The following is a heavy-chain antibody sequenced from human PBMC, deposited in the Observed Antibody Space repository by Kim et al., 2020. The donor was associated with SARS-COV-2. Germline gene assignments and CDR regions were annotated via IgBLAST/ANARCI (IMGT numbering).Heavy chain of an antibody. CDR3: AKNVHITSVTFLWYFDL. D-gene: IGHD2-2*01. V-gene: IGHV3-23*01. CDR1: RFTFSSSS. CDR2: IFGSGHGT. J-gene: IGHJ2*01. Sequence: GGSLRLSCAASRFTFSSSSMTWVRQAPGKGLEWVASIFGSGHGTYYPAPVKGLFIISRDNSKNTLYLQMNNLRADDTAFYYCAKNVHITSVTFLWYFDLWGRGTLVIVSS.